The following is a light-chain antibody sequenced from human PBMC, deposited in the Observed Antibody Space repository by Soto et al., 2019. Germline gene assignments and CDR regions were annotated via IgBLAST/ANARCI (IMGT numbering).Light chain of an antibody. CDR1: QSVTSNY. J-gene: IGKJ4*01. V-gene: IGKV3-20*01. Sequence: ELVMTQSPVTLSASPGEGATLSCRASQSVTSNYLAWYQQKPGQAPRLLIYGISNRATGIPDRFSGSGSGTDFTLTISRLEPEDFGVYYCQQYCKWPLTFGGGTKVEIK. CDR3: QQYCKWPLT. CDR2: GIS.